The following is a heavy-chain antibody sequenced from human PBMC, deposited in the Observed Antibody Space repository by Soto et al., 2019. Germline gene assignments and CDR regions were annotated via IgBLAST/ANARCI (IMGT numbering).Heavy chain of an antibody. V-gene: IGHV3-53*01. CDR3: ASRRGYTYGPPDS. D-gene: IGHD5-18*01. Sequence: GGSLRLSCAASDFTVNTNYLIWVRQAPGKGLECVSIVYSSGNRHYADSVKGRFTISRDNSKNTLFLQMNSLRDEDTAIYFCASRRGYTYGPPDSWGQGILVTVSS. CDR1: DFTVNTNY. J-gene: IGHJ4*02. CDR2: VYSSGNR.